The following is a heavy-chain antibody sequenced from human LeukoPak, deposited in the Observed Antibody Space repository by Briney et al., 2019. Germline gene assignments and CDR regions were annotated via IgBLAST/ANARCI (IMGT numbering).Heavy chain of an antibody. CDR3: VTESGWLFDY. V-gene: IGHV3-11*04. D-gene: IGHD6-19*01. CDR1: GFTFSDRY. CDR2: ISPNSNNI. J-gene: IGHJ4*02. Sequence: PGGSLRLSCAAAGFTFSDRYLSWIRQAPAKVMEWIAYISPNSNNIQYADSVKGRFTISRDNAKNSLFLQVNSLRAEDTTMYYCVTESGWLFDYWGQGTLVTVSS.